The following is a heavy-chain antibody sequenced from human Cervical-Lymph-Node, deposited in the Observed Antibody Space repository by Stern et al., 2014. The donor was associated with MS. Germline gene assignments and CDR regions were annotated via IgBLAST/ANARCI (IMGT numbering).Heavy chain of an antibody. CDR1: GGSISSYY. CDR3: ARLSRGPNVDTAGIDY. V-gene: IGHV4-59*01. Sequence: QVQLQESGPGLVKPSETLSLTCTVSGGSISSYYWSWIRQPPGKGLEWIGYIYYSGSTNYNPSLKSRVTISVDTSKNQFSLKLSSVTAADTAVYYCARLSRGPNVDTAGIDYWGQGTLVTVSS. D-gene: IGHD5-18*01. J-gene: IGHJ4*02. CDR2: IYYSGST.